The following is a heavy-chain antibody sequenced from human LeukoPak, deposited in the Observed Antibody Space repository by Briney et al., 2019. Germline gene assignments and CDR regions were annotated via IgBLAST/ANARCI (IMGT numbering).Heavy chain of an antibody. CDR1: GGSFSGYY. CDR2: INHSEST. CDR3: ARGYSYGYPSDY. V-gene: IGHV4-34*01. Sequence: SETLSLTCGVYGGSFSGYYWSWIRQPPGKGLEWVGEINHSESTNYNPSLKSRVTISLDTSKSQFFLKLSSVTAADTAVYYCARGYSYGYPSDYWGQGTLVTVSS. D-gene: IGHD5-18*01. J-gene: IGHJ4*02.